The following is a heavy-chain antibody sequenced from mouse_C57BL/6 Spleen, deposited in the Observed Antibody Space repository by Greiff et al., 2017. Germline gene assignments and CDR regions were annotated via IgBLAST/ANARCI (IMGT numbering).Heavy chain of an antibody. CDR2: IDPSGSYT. CDR1: GYTFTSYW. Sequence: QVQLQQPGAELVKPGASVKLSCTASGYTFTSYWMQWVKQRPGQGLEWIGEIDPSGSYTNYNQKFKGKATLTVATSSSTAYMQLSSLTSEDSAVYYCASWGTAQATAWFAYWGQGTLVTVSA. D-gene: IGHD3-2*02. J-gene: IGHJ3*01. CDR3: ASWGTAQATAWFAY. V-gene: IGHV1-50*01.